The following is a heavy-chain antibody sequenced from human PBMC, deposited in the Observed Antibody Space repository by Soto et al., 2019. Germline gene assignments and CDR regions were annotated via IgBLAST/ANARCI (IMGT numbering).Heavy chain of an antibody. CDR1: GFTLSDYY. CDR2: ISSTGGTV. Sequence: QVQLVESGGGLVKPGESLRLSCAASGFTLSDYYMTGVRQTPGKGLEWISYISSTGGTVNYADSVKGRFTISRDNIKNSLFLQMTSLRDEDTAVYYCARDGLDYYGLDVWGQGTTVTVSS. V-gene: IGHV3-11*01. J-gene: IGHJ6*02. CDR3: ARDGLDYYGLDV.